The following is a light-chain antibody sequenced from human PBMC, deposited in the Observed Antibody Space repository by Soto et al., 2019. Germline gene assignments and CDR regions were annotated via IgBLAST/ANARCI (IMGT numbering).Light chain of an antibody. CDR1: QDISNY. CDR2: DRS. Sequence: DIQMTQSPSSLSASVGDRVTISCQASQDISNYLNWYQQKPGEAPKLLIYDRSNLETGVQSRFSGSTSETEFTLTISSLQPEDLATYCCQQYGYLPFTFGGRTQVEIK. V-gene: IGKV1-33*01. J-gene: IGKJ4*01. CDR3: QQYGYLPFT.